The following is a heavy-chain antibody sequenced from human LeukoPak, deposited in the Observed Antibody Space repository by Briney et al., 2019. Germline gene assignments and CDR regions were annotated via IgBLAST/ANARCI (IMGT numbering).Heavy chain of an antibody. V-gene: IGHV3-23*01. D-gene: IGHD3-10*01. CDR1: GLTFSSYG. CDR3: AKVTGSGSYLADAFDI. Sequence: GGSLRLSCAASGLTFSSYGMNWVRQAPGKGLEWVSAISGSGDSTYHADSVRGRFTVSRDNSKNTLYLQMKSLSAENTAVYYCAKVTGSGSYLADAFDIWGHGTVVTVSS. J-gene: IGHJ3*02. CDR2: ISGSGDST.